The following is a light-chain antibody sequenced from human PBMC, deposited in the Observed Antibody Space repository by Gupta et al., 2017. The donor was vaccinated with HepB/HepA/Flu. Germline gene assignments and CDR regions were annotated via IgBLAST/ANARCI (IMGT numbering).Light chain of an antibody. CDR3: QQYYSTPCT. V-gene: IGKV4-1*01. J-gene: IGKJ4*01. Sequence: DIVMTQSPDSLAVSLGERATINCKSSQSVIHSSNYKNYLAWYQQKPGQPPKLLIYWASTRESGVPDRFSGSGSGTDFTLTISSLQAEDVAVYYCQQYYSTPCTFGGGTKVEIK. CDR1: QSVIHSSNYKNY. CDR2: WAS.